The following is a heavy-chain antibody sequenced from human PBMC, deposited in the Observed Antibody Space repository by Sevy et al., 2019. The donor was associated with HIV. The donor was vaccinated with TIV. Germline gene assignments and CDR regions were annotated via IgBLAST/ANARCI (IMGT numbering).Heavy chain of an antibody. Sequence: GGSLRLSCEASGFTFSSYWMHWVRQSPGKGLVWVSRISSDVSPTNYADSVKGRFTISRDNAKNTLYLQMNSLRAEDTALYYCARGYSYGYGMDVWGQGTTVTVSS. V-gene: IGHV3-74*01. CDR3: ARGYSYGYGMDV. CDR1: GFTFSSYW. D-gene: IGHD5-18*01. J-gene: IGHJ6*02. CDR2: ISSDVSPT.